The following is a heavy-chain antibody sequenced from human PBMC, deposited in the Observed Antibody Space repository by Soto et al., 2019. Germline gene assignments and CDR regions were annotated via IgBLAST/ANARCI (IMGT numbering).Heavy chain of an antibody. V-gene: IGHV3-66*01. D-gene: IGHD2-15*01. J-gene: IGHJ4*02. Sequence: PGGSLRLSCTVSGFTVSSNYMNWVRQAPGKGLEWVSVIFPDGSTYYTDSVRDRFTISRDNSKNTVYLQMNSLRAEDTAVYFCARRALPHAFVDYWGQGTLVTSPQ. CDR1: GFTVSSNY. CDR3: ARRALPHAFVDY. CDR2: IFPDGST.